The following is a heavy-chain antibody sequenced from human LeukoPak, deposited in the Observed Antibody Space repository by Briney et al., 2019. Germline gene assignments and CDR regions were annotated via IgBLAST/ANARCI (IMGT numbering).Heavy chain of an antibody. CDR2: IYYSGTT. Sequence: SETLSLTCTVSGRSITSSSYYWGWIRQPPGKGLEWIGTIYYSGTTYYNPSRKSRVTISVDTSKNQFSLKLSSVTAADTAVYYCAARSSWYFHDYWGQGTLVTVSS. CDR3: AARSSWYFHDY. CDR1: GRSITSSSYY. J-gene: IGHJ4*02. D-gene: IGHD6-13*01. V-gene: IGHV4-39*07.